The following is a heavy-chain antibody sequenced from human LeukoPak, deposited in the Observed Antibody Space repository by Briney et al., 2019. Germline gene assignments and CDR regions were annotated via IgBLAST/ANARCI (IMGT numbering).Heavy chain of an antibody. CDR3: ATGFMVRGVIIQDYYGMDV. Sequence: GASVTVSCKVSGYTLTELSMHWGRQRHGQGLEREGGFDPDDGETIYAQKFQGRVTMTEDTSTDTAYMELSSLRSEDTAVYYCATGFMVRGVIIQDYYGMDVWGQGTTVTVSS. CDR1: GYTLTELS. V-gene: IGHV1-24*01. J-gene: IGHJ6*02. CDR2: FDPDDGET. D-gene: IGHD3-10*01.